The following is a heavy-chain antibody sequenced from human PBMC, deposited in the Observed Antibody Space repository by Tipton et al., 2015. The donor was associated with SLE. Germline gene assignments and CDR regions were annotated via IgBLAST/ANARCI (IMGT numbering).Heavy chain of an antibody. D-gene: IGHD3-22*01. CDR3: ARDTNYFDSSGYYTGGDAFDI. CDR1: GGSFSGYY. V-gene: IGHV4-34*01. Sequence: LRLSCAVYGGSFSGYYWSWIRQPPGKGLEWIGEINHSGSTNYNPSLKSRVTISVDTSKNQFSLKLSSVTAADTAVYYCARDTNYFDSSGYYTGGDAFDIWGQGTMVTVSS. CDR2: INHSGST. J-gene: IGHJ3*02.